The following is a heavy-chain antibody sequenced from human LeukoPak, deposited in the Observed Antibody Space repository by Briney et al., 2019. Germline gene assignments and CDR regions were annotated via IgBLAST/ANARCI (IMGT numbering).Heavy chain of an antibody. D-gene: IGHD1-1*01. J-gene: IGHJ4*02. CDR3: ARDNSLNDFDY. V-gene: IGHV1-2*02. Sequence: GASVKVSCKASGYTFTDHFMHRMRQAPGQGLEWVGEINPYNGITKYAWRFQGRVSITRDTSISTAFMGVSRLTSDDTAVYYCARDNSLNDFDYWGQGTLVTVAS. CDR1: GYTFTDHF. CDR2: INPYNGIT.